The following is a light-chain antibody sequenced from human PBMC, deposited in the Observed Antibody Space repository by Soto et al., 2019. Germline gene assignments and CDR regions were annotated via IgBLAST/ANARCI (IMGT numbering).Light chain of an antibody. CDR2: HAS. CDR3: KHYNSYLIT. CDR1: QSIDRW. J-gene: IGKJ3*01. V-gene: IGKV1-5*01. Sequence: EMTQSPSTQPASVRARVTMTCRASQSIDRWLAWYQQRPGKAPKILIYHASSLETGVPSRFSGSGSGTEFTLTISSLQPDEFATYYCKHYNSYLITVGPGNKVDIK.